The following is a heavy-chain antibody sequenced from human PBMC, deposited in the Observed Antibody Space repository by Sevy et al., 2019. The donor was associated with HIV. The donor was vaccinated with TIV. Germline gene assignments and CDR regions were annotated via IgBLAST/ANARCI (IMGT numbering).Heavy chain of an antibody. V-gene: IGHV3-30*04. Sequence: GGSLRLSCAASGFTFSSYAMHWVRQAPGKGLEWVAVISYDGSNKYYADSVKGRFTISRDNSKNTLYLQMNSLRAEDTAVYYCARESSGYIYYYYGMDVWGQGTTVTVSS. CDR1: GFTFSSYA. CDR2: ISYDGSNK. D-gene: IGHD3-22*01. CDR3: ARESSGYIYYYYGMDV. J-gene: IGHJ6*02.